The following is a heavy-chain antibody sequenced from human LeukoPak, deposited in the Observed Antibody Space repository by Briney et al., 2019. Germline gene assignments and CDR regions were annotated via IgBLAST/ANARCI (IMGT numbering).Heavy chain of an antibody. Sequence: SGGSLRLSCAASGITFGNNWMHWVRQGPGKGLVWISRINSDGGGAIYADSVKGRFTVSRDNAKNTLYLQMNSLRAEDTAVYYCTRDTRGTIGTTTLDYWGQGTLVTVSS. CDR2: INSDGGGA. J-gene: IGHJ4*02. D-gene: IGHD1-1*01. CDR3: TRDTRGTIGTTTLDY. CDR1: GITFGNNW. V-gene: IGHV3-74*01.